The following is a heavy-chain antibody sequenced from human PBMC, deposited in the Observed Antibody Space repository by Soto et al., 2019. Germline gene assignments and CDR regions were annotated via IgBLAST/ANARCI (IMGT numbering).Heavy chain of an antibody. CDR1: GGTFSSYT. V-gene: IGHV1-69*08. Sequence: QVQLVQSGAEVKKPGSSVKVSCKASGGTFSSYTISWVRQAPGQGLEWMGRIIPILGIANYAQKFKGRVTITADKSTSTPYMELSSLRSKNTAVYYCARDQSKVLKHYYRDVWGKGTTVTVSS. J-gene: IGHJ6*03. CDR3: ARDQSKVLKHYYRDV. D-gene: IGHD4-4*01. CDR2: IIPILGIA.